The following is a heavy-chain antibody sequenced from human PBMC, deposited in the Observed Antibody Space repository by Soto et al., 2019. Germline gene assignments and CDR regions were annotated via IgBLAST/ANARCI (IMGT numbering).Heavy chain of an antibody. CDR2: ISAHNVNT. Sequence: QVHLVQSGAEVRKPGASVKVSCKGSGYTFTSYGITWVRQAPGQGLDWMGWISAHNVNTNYAQKLQGRVTVTRDTSTSTAYMQPRSLRSGDTAVYYCARGRYGDYWGQGDLLTVSS. CDR1: GYTFTSYG. V-gene: IGHV1-18*01. D-gene: IGHD1-1*01. J-gene: IGHJ4*02. CDR3: ARGRYGDY.